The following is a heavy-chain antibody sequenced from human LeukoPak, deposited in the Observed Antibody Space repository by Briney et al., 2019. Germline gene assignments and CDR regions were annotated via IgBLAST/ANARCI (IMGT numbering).Heavy chain of an antibody. Sequence: GGSLRLSCAASGFTFDDYGMSWVRQAPGKGLEWVSGINWNGGSTGYADSVKGRFTISRDNAKNSLYLQMNSLRAEDTALYYCAKMGLDYYASSGYYGYFDYWGQGTLVTVSS. D-gene: IGHD3-22*01. CDR1: GFTFDDYG. CDR3: AKMGLDYYASSGYYGYFDY. CDR2: INWNGGST. V-gene: IGHV3-20*04. J-gene: IGHJ4*02.